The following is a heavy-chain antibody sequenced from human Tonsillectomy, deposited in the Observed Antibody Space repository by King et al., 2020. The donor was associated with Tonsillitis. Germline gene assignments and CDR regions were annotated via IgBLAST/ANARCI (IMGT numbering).Heavy chain of an antibody. D-gene: IGHD4-11*01. Sequence: VQLVESGGGVVQPGRSLRLSCAASGFTFTYYAIHWVRQAPGKGLEWVALMSYDETKKNYADSVKGRFTISRDNSKNTLYLQINSLRAEDAAVYYCARGDYSHNSYFDYWGQGTLVTVSS. CDR2: MSYDETKK. J-gene: IGHJ4*02. CDR3: ARGDYSHNSYFDY. CDR1: GFTFTYYA. V-gene: IGHV3-30-3*01.